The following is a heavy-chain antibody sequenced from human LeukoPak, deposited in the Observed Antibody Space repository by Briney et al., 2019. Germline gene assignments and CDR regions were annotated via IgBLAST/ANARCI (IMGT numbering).Heavy chain of an antibody. CDR2: IYYSGGT. CDR1: GGSISSSSYY. D-gene: IGHD2-15*01. CDR3: ARRDCSGGSCYSRYYYYYMDV. Sequence: PSETLSLTCTVSGGSISSSSYYWGWIRQPPGKGLEWIGSIYYSGGTYYNPSLKSRVTISVDTSKNHFSLKLGSVTAADTALYYCARRDCSGGSCYSRYYYYYMDVWGKGTTVTVSS. V-gene: IGHV4-39*01. J-gene: IGHJ6*03.